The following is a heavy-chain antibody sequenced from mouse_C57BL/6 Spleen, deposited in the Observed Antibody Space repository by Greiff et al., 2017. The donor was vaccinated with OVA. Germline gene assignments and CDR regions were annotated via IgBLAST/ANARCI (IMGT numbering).Heavy chain of an antibody. CDR3: ARRTGTSFYWYFDV. V-gene: IGHV1-26*01. CDR1: GYTFTDYY. J-gene: IGHJ1*03. CDR2: INPNNGGT. D-gene: IGHD4-1*01. Sequence: EVQLQQSGPELVKPGASVKISCKASGYTFTDYYMNWVKQSHGKSLEWIGDINPNNGGTSYNQKFKGKATLTVDKSSSTAYMELRSLTSEDSAVYYCARRTGTSFYWYFDVWGTGTTVTVSS.